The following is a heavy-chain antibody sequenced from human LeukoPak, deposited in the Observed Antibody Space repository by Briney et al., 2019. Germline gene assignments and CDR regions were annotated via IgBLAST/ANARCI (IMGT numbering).Heavy chain of an antibody. Sequence: PGGSLRLSCAASGFTFSSYGMSWVRQAPGKGLEWVSSIGGRGGSAYYADSVKGRFTIPRDNAKNSLYLQMHSLRAEDTAVYYCARESRGYRYGHLDYWGQGTLVTVSS. J-gene: IGHJ4*02. CDR2: IGGRGGSA. V-gene: IGHV3-23*01. D-gene: IGHD5-18*01. CDR3: ARESRGYRYGHLDY. CDR1: GFTFSSYG.